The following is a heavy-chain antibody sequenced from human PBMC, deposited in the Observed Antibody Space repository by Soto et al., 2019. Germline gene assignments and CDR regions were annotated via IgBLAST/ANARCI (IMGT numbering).Heavy chain of an antibody. D-gene: IGHD6-19*01. V-gene: IGHV3-23*01. CDR1: GFTFSNYA. CDR3: AKDRWGSGWEFDY. J-gene: IGHJ4*02. Sequence: GGSLRLSCAASGFTFSNYAMSWVRQAPGKGLEWVSSIRNGDGGTYYADSVKGRFTISRDNSKNTVSLQMNSVRAEDTAVYYCAKDRWGSGWEFDYWGQGTLVTVSS. CDR2: IRNGDGGT.